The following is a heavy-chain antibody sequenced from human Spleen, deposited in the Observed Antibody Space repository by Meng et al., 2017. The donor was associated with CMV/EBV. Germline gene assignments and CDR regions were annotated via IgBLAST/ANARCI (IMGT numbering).Heavy chain of an antibody. CDR2: IYYSGST. V-gene: IGHV4-39*07. J-gene: IGHJ5*02. Sequence: SCYWGWIRQPPGKGLEWIGSIYYSGSTYYNPSLKSRVTISVDTSKNQFSLKLSSVTAADTAVYYCARFTLQTTYYYDSSGYQNWFDPWGQGTLVTVSS. CDR3: ARFTLQTTYYYDSSGYQNWFDP. CDR1: SCY. D-gene: IGHD3-22*01.